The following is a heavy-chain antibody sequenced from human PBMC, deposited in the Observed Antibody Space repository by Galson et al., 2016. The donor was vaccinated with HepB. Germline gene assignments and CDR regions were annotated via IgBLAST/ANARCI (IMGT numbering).Heavy chain of an antibody. V-gene: IGHV2-70*18. CDR1: GFSLSTSDMC. J-gene: IGHJ4*02. D-gene: IGHD3-16*02. CDR2: IDWDGDK. CDR3: ARTVLSATSAHYSDF. Sequence: PALVKPTQTLTLTCTFSGFSLSTSDMCVSWVRQPPGKALEWLALIDWDGDKYYSTSLQTRLTIPKDSSKNQVVLTMSNMDPVDTATYYCARTVLSATSAHYSDFWAREDWSPSPQ.